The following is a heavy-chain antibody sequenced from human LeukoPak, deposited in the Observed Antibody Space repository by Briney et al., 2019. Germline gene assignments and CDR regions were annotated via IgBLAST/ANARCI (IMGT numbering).Heavy chain of an antibody. CDR2: IYYSGST. V-gene: IGHV4-59*08. J-gene: IGHJ3*02. CDR1: GGSISTYS. D-gene: IGHD3-9*01. CDR3: ARHRADWEWAAFDI. Sequence: SETLSLTCTVSGGSISTYSWSWIRQPPGKRLEWIGYIYYSGSTNYNPSLKSRVTISVDTSKNQFSLKLSSVTAADTAVYYCARHRADWEWAAFDIWGQGTMVTVSS.